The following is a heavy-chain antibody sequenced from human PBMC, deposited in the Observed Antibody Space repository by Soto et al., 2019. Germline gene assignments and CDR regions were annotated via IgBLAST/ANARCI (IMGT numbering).Heavy chain of an antibody. CDR3: ARDQSSYYDSSGAYAFAI. CDR1: GFTFTNYA. Sequence: GGSLRLSCAVSGFTFTNYAMYWVRQAPGKGLEWVAVISYDGSNKKYVDSVKGRFTISRDNSKNTLYLQMNSLRAEDTAVYYCARDQSSYYDSSGAYAFAIWGQGTMVTVSS. J-gene: IGHJ3*02. D-gene: IGHD3-22*01. V-gene: IGHV3-30-3*01. CDR2: ISYDGSNK.